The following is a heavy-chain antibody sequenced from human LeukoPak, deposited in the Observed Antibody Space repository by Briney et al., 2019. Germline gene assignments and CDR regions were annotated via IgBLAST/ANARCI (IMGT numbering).Heavy chain of an antibody. V-gene: IGHV4-61*02. CDR2: IYNSGNT. J-gene: IGHJ5*02. Sequence: SETLSLTCTVSGGSISSGSYYWNWIRQPAGKGLEWIGRIYNSGNTNYNPSLKSRVTISVDTSKNQFSLKLSSVTAADTAVYYCAGTMIVVDKWANWFDPWGQGTLVTVSS. CDR1: GGSISSGSYY. D-gene: IGHD3-22*01. CDR3: AGTMIVVDKWANWFDP.